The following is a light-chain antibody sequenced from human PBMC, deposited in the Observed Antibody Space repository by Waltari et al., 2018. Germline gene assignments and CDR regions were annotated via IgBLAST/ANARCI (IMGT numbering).Light chain of an antibody. CDR3: QQYDTPLS. Sequence: ITGQANQDIYNSLNWYQQKPGKAPNLLIYGASNLEPGVPSRFSGSGSGTHFTFTISSLQPDDFATYYCQQYDTPLSFGGGTKVAIK. J-gene: IGKJ4*01. CDR2: GAS. V-gene: IGKV1-33*01. CDR1: QDIYNS.